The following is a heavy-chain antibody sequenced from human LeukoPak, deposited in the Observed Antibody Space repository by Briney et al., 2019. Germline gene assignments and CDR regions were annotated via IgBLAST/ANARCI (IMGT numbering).Heavy chain of an antibody. CDR1: GFTFSSYW. J-gene: IGHJ4*02. CDR2: IKQDGSEK. V-gene: IGHV3-7*03. Sequence: GGSLRLSCAASGFTFSSYWMSWVRQAPGKGLEWVANIKQDGSEKYYVDSVKGRFTISRDNAKNSLYLQMNSLRAEDTAVYYCACFWSGYPYYFDYRGQGTLVTVSS. D-gene: IGHD3-3*01. CDR3: ACFWSGYPYYFDY.